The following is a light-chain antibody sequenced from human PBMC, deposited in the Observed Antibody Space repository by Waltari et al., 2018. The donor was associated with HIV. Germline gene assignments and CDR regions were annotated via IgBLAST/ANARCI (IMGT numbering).Light chain of an antibody. Sequence: NFMLTQPHSMSESPGKTVTISCTRSSGSIASNYVQWYQQRPGSAPTTVIYEDNERPSGVPDRCSGSIDRSSNSASLTISGLKTEDEAVYYCHSYDTNNQVFGGGTKLTVV. V-gene: IGLV6-57*04. CDR1: SGSIASNY. J-gene: IGLJ2*01. CDR2: EDN. CDR3: HSYDTNNQV.